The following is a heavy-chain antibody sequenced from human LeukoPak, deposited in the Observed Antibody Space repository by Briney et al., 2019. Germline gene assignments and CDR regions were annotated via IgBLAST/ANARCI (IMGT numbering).Heavy chain of an antibody. CDR3: AKSRYGSGSYYTFDY. CDR2: ISGSGDST. D-gene: IGHD3-10*01. CDR1: GFTFSSHA. J-gene: IGHJ4*02. Sequence: GESLRLSCAASGFTFSSHAMSWVRQAPGKGLEWVSGISGSGDSTYYADSVKGRFTISRDTSKSTLYLQMNSLRAEDTAVYYCAKSRYGSGSYYTFDYWGQGTLVTVSS. V-gene: IGHV3-23*01.